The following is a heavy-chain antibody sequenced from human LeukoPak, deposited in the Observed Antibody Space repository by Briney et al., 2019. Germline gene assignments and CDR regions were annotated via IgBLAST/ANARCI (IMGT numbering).Heavy chain of an antibody. CDR3: ARDRNYYGSGSYSDY. D-gene: IGHD3-10*01. Sequence: GGSLRLSCATSGFTFSSYWMSWVRQAPGKGLEWVANIKQDGSEKHYVDAVKGRFTISRDNAKNSLYLQMNSLRAEDTAVYYCARDRNYYGSGSYSDYWGQGTLVTVSS. CDR1: GFTFSSYW. V-gene: IGHV3-7*01. CDR2: IKQDGSEK. J-gene: IGHJ4*02.